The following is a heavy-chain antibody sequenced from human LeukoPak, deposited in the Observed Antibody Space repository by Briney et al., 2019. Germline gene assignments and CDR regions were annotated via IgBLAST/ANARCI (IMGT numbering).Heavy chain of an antibody. CDR3: ARDRSWYAQPGY. CDR1: GYTFTNFY. D-gene: IGHD6-13*01. V-gene: IGHV1-2*02. J-gene: IGHJ4*02. Sequence: WASVKVSCKASGYTFTNFYMHWVRQAPGQGLEWMGWTNPNTGGTSFAQDFQGRLTFTRDTSITTAFMELTSLTSDDTAVYYCARDRSWYAQPGYWGQGTLVTVSS. CDR2: TNPNTGGT.